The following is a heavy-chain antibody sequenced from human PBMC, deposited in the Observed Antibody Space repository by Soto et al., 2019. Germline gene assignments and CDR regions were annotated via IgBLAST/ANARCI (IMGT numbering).Heavy chain of an antibody. V-gene: IGHV3-74*01. D-gene: IGHD2-21*02. J-gene: IGHJ6*03. Sequence: GGSLRLSCAASGFTFSSYWMHWVRQAPGKGLVWVSRINSDGSSTSYADSVKGRFTISRDNAKNTLYLQMNSLRAEDTAVYYCARPVSTANGYMDVWGKGTTVTVSS. CDR3: ARPVSTANGYMDV. CDR2: INSDGSST. CDR1: GFTFSSYW.